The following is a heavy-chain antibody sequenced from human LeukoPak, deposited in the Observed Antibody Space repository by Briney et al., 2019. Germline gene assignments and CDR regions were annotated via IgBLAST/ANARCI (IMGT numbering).Heavy chain of an antibody. V-gene: IGHV3-48*01. CDR3: ARDKGGVAVAGSFDY. CDR2: ISSSSSTI. J-gene: IGHJ4*02. CDR1: GFTFSSYS. Sequence: GGSLRLSCAASGFTFSSYSMNWVRQAPGKGLEWVSYISSSSSTIYYADSVKGRFTISRDNAKNSLYLQMNSLRAEDTAVYYCARDKGGVAVAGSFDYWGQGTLVTVSS. D-gene: IGHD6-19*01.